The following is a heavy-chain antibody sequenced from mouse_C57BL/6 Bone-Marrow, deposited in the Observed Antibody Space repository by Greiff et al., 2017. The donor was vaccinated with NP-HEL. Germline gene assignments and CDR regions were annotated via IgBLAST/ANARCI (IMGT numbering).Heavy chain of an antibody. CDR2: IYPRSGNT. CDR1: GYTFTSYG. D-gene: IGHD1-1*01. J-gene: IGHJ4*01. Sequence: QVQLKESGAELARPGASVKLSCKASGYTFTSYGISWVKQRTGQGLEWIGEIYPRSGNTYYNEKFKGKATLTADKSSSTAYMELRRLTSEDSAVYFCAINYYGSSYDAMDYWGQGTSVTVSS. CDR3: AINYYGSSYDAMDY. V-gene: IGHV1-81*01.